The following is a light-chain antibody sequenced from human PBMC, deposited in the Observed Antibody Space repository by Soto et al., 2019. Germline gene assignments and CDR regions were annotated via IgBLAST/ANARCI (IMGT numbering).Light chain of an antibody. CDR3: QTWGTGPWV. CDR1: SGHSSYA. CDR2: VNSDGSH. V-gene: IGLV4-69*01. J-gene: IGLJ3*02. Sequence: QSVLTQSPSASASLGASVKLTCTLSSGHSSYAIAWHQQQPEKGPRYLMKVNSDGSHSKGDGIPDRFSGSSSGAECYLTISSLQSEDEADYYCQTWGTGPWVFGGGTKLTVL.